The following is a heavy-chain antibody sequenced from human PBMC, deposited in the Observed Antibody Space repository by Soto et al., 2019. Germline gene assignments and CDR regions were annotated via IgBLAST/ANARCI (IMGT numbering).Heavy chain of an antibody. CDR1: GYTLTELS. V-gene: IGHV1-24*01. CDR2: FDPEDGET. J-gene: IGHJ3*02. Sequence: ASVKVSCKVSGYTLTELSMHWVRQAPGKGLEWMGGFDPEDGETIYAQKFQGRVTMTEETSTDTAYMELSRLRSEETAVYYCATGRYGDRDAFDIWGQGTMVTVSS. CDR3: ATGRYGDRDAFDI. D-gene: IGHD1-20*01.